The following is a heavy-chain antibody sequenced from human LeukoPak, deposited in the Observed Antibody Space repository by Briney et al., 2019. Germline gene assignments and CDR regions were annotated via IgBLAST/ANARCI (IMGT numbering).Heavy chain of an antibody. V-gene: IGHV3-21*01. J-gene: IGHJ6*03. D-gene: IGHD1-26*01. Sequence: GGSLRLSCAASGFTFSSFGMNWVRQAPGKGLEWVSSFDSSTSYIYYADSVKGRFTISRDIAKNSLYLQMDSLRAEDTAVYYCARAGGGYYPYYYYMDVWGKGTTVTVSS. CDR2: FDSSTSYI. CDR1: GFTFSSFG. CDR3: ARAGGGYYPYYYYMDV.